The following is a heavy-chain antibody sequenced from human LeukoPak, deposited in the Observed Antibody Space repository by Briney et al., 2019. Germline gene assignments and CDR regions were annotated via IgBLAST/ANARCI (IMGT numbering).Heavy chain of an antibody. CDR2: ISSSSSYI. V-gene: IGHV3-21*01. CDR1: GFTFSSFS. CDR3: ARGDCSGGSCYSLAARVLY. J-gene: IGHJ4*02. Sequence: GGSLRLSCVASGFTFSSFSMNWVRQAPGKGLEWVSSISSSSSYIYYADSVKGRFTISRDNAKNSLYLQMNSLRAEDTAVYYCARGDCSGGSCYSLAARVLYWGQGTLVTVSS. D-gene: IGHD2-15*01.